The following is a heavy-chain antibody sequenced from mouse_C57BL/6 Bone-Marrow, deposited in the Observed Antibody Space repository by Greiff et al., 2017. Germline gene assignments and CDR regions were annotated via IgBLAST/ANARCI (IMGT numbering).Heavy chain of an antibody. CDR3: AGTPPLRYFDV. CDR2: IYPGSGST. D-gene: IGHD1-1*01. J-gene: IGHJ1*03. Sequence: QQPGQGLEWIGDIYPGSGSTNYNEKFKSKATLTVDTSSSTAYMQLSSLTSEDSAVYYCAGTPPLRYFDVWGTGTTVTVSS. V-gene: IGHV1-55*01.